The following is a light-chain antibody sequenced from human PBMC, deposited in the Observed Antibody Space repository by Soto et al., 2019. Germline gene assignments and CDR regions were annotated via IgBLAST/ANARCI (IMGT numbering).Light chain of an antibody. V-gene: IGKV3-11*01. CDR2: DAS. Sequence: IVLTQSPATLSVSPGEGATLSWRASQSISSNLAGFQQKPGQAPRLLIYDASNRATGIPARFSGSGSGTDFTLTISSLEPEDFAVYYCQQRSNWPPITFGQGTRLEIK. CDR1: QSISSN. CDR3: QQRSNWPPIT. J-gene: IGKJ5*01.